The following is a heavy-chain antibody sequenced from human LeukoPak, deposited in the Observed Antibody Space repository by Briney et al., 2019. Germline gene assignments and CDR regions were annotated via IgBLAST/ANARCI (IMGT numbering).Heavy chain of an antibody. D-gene: IGHD1-26*01. CDR2: ISGSGGST. J-gene: IGHJ6*02. CDR1: GFTFSSYA. Sequence: SGGSLRLSCAASGFTFSSYAMSWVRQAPGKGLEWVSAISGSGGSTYYADSVKGRLTISRDNSKNTLYLQMNSLRAEDTAVYYCAKIVGATFLYYYYGMDVWGQGTTVTVSS. V-gene: IGHV3-23*01. CDR3: AKIVGATFLYYYYGMDV.